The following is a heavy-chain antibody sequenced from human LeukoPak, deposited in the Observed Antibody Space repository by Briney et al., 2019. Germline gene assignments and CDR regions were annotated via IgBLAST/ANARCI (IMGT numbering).Heavy chain of an antibody. CDR1: GDSINSYY. CDR2: IYHSGST. CDR3: ARYSYGYGDY. Sequence: SETLSLTCSVSGDSINSYYWSWIRQPPGKGLEWIGCIYHSGSTNYNPSLKSRVTISVDTSKNQFSLNLSSVTAADTAVYYCARYSYGYGDYWGQGTLVTVSS. J-gene: IGHJ4*02. V-gene: IGHV4-4*08. D-gene: IGHD5-18*01.